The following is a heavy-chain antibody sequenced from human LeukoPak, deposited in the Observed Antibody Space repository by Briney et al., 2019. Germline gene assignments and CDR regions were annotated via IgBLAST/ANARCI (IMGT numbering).Heavy chain of an antibody. D-gene: IGHD3-10*01. V-gene: IGHV4-59*12. CDR2: IYYSGST. Sequence: SETLSLTCTVSGGSISSYYWSWIRQPPGKGLEWIGYIYYSGSTNYNPPLKSRVTISVDTSKNQFSLKLSSVTAADTAVYYCARENYYGSGSYYNFLDYWGQGTLVTVSS. CDR3: ARENYYGSGSYYNFLDY. J-gene: IGHJ4*02. CDR1: GGSISSYY.